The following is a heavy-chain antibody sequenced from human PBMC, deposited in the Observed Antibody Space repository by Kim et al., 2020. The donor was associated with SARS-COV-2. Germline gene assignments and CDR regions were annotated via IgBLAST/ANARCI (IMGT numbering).Heavy chain of an antibody. CDR1: GFTFSSYA. J-gene: IGHJ5*02. CDR2: ISYDGSNK. D-gene: IGHD1-26*01. V-gene: IGHV3-30*04. Sequence: GGSLRLSCAASGFTFSSYAMHWVRQAPGKGLEWVAVISYDGSNKYYADSVKGRFTISRDNSKNTLYLQMNSLRAEDTAVYYCARGGSGSYYAWFDPWGQGTLVTVSS. CDR3: ARGGSGSYYAWFDP.